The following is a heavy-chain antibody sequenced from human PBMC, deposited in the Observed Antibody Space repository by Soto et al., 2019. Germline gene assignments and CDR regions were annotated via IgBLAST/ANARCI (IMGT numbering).Heavy chain of an antibody. CDR3: AHSATVSDAFDI. J-gene: IGHJ3*02. D-gene: IGHD2-15*01. V-gene: IGHV2-5*02. Sequence: QITLKESGPTLVKPTQTLTLTCTFSGFSLRIRGVGVGWIRQPPGKALEWLALIYWDDDKRYSPSLKSRLTITKDPSKNQVVLTMTNMDPVDTATYYCAHSATVSDAFDIWGQGTMVTVSS. CDR2: IYWDDDK. CDR1: GFSLRIRGVG.